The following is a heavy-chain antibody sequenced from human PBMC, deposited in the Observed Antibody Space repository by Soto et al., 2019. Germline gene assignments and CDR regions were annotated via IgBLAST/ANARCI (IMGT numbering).Heavy chain of an antibody. CDR1: GFTFSSYS. D-gene: IGHD6-6*01. Sequence: GGSLRLSCAASGFTFSSYSMNWVRQAPGKGLEWVSSISSSSSYIYYADSVKGRFTISRDNAKNSLYLQMNSLRAEDTAVYYCARDGDSSSSGGWFDPWGQGTLVTVSS. J-gene: IGHJ5*02. CDR3: ARDGDSSSSGGWFDP. V-gene: IGHV3-21*01. CDR2: ISSSSSYI.